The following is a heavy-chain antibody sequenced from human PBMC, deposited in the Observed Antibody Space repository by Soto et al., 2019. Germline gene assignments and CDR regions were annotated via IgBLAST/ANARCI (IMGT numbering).Heavy chain of an antibody. CDR2: IYYSGST. V-gene: IGHV4-59*01. CDR1: GGSISSYY. Sequence: NPSETLSLTCTVSGGSISSYYWSWIRQPPGKGLEWIGYIYYSGSTNYNPSLKSRVTISVDTSKNQFSLKLSSVTAADTAVYYCARDSDSSGWYYLDYWGQGTLVTAPQ. J-gene: IGHJ4*02. CDR3: ARDSDSSGWYYLDY. D-gene: IGHD6-19*01.